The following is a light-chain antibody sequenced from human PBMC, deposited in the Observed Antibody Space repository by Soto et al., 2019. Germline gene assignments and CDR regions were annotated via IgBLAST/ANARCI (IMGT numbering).Light chain of an antibody. V-gene: IGLV1-40*01. CDR3: QSYDSSFYV. CDR1: SSNIGAGYD. Sequence: QSVLTQPPSVSGAPGQRVTISCTGSSSNIGAGYDVHWYQQLPGTAPKLLIYGNSNRPSGVPDRFSGSKSGTSASLAITGLQAEGEADYYCQSYDSSFYVFGTGTKSPS. CDR2: GNS. J-gene: IGLJ1*01.